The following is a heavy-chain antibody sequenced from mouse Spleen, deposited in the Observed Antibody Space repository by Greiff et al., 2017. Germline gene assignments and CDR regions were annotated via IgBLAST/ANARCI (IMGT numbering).Heavy chain of an antibody. CDR1: GFNIKDDY. CDR3: ARGNYVGFAY. CDR2: IDPENGDT. V-gene: IGHV14-4*01. D-gene: IGHD2-1*01. J-gene: IGHJ3*01. Sequence: VQLQQSGAELVRPGASVKLSCTASGFNIKDDYMHWVKQRPEQGLEWIGWIDPENGDTEYASKFQGKATITADTSSNTAYLQLSSLTSEDTAVYYCARGNYVGFAYWGQGTLVTVSA.